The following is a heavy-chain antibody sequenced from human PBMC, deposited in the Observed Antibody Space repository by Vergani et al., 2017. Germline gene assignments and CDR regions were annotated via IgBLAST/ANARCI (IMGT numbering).Heavy chain of an antibody. D-gene: IGHD3-3*01. J-gene: IGHJ3*02. V-gene: IGHV3-30-3*01. Sequence: QVQLVESGGGVVQPGRSLRLSCAASGFTFSSYAMHWVRQAPGKGLEWVAVISYDGSKKYYADSVKGRFTISRDNSKNTLYLQMNSLRAEDTAVYYCARDYYDFWSGYYRGAWMAFDIWGQGTMVTVSS. CDR3: ARDYYDFWSGYYRGAWMAFDI. CDR2: ISYDGSKK. CDR1: GFTFSSYA.